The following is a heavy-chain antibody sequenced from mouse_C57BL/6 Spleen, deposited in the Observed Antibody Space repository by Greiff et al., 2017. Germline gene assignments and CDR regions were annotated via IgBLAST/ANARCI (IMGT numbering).Heavy chain of an antibody. CDR1: GYTFTSYW. V-gene: IGHV1-69*01. J-gene: IGHJ4*01. CDR2: IDPSDSYT. D-gene: IGHD1-1*01. CDR3: ARGYYGSYAMDY. Sequence: QVQLQQPGAELVMPGASVKLSCKASGYTFTSYWMHWVKQRPGQGLEWIGEIDPSDSYTNYNQKFKGKSTLTVDKSSSTAYMQLSSLTSEDSAVYYCARGYYGSYAMDYWGQGTSVTVSA.